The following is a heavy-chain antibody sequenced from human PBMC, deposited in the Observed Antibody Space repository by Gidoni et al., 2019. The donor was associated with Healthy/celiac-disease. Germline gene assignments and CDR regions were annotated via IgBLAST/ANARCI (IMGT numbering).Heavy chain of an antibody. D-gene: IGHD3-10*01. V-gene: IGHV1-2*02. CDR3: ARDPVLLWFGEFPQHYFDY. CDR1: GYTFTGYY. J-gene: IGHJ4*02. CDR2: INPNSGGT. Sequence: QVQLVQSGAEVKKPGASVTVSCKASGYTFTGYYMHWVRQAPGQGLEWMGWINPNSGGTNYAQKFQGRVTMTRDTSISTAYMELSRLRSDDTAVYYCARDPVLLWFGEFPQHYFDYWGQGTLVTVSS.